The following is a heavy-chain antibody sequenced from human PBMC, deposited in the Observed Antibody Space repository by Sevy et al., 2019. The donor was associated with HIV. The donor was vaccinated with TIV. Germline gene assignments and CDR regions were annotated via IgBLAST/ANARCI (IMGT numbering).Heavy chain of an antibody. CDR3: ARGGYYDDYMGGAFDI. D-gene: IGHD4-17*01. J-gene: IGHJ3*02. CDR1: GFTFSSYD. V-gene: IGHV3-13*01. CDR2: IGTAGDT. Sequence: GESLKISCAASGFTFSSYDMHWVRQATGKGLEWVSAIGTAGDTYYPGSVKGRFTISRENAMNSLYLQMNSLRAGDTAVYYCARGGYYDDYMGGAFDIWGQRTMVTVSS.